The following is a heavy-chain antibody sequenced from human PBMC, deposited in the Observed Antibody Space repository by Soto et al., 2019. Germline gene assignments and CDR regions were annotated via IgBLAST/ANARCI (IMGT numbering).Heavy chain of an antibody. Sequence: LSQTLSLTCAISGDSVSSNSAAWNWIRQSPSRGLEWLGRTYYRSKWYNDYAVSVKSRITINPDTSKNQFSLQLNSVTPEDTAVYYCARGVIAVAGSRPSDYYYYYGMDVWGQGTTVTVSS. V-gene: IGHV6-1*01. CDR1: GDSVSSNSAA. D-gene: IGHD6-19*01. CDR2: TYYRSKWYN. CDR3: ARGVIAVAGSRPSDYYYYYGMDV. J-gene: IGHJ6*02.